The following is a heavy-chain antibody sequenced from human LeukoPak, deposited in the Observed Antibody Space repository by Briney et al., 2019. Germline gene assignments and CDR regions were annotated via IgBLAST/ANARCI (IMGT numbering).Heavy chain of an antibody. CDR2: ISSSSSYI. J-gene: IGHJ4*02. CDR3: ARETDRYYDSSGYFDY. V-gene: IGHV3-21*01. D-gene: IGHD3-22*01. CDR1: GFTFSSYS. Sequence: GGSLRLSCAASGFTFSSYSMNWVRQAPGKGLEWVSSISSSSSYIYYADSVKGRFTISRDNAKNSLYLQMNSLRADDTAVYYCARETDRYYDSSGYFDYWGQGTLVTVSS.